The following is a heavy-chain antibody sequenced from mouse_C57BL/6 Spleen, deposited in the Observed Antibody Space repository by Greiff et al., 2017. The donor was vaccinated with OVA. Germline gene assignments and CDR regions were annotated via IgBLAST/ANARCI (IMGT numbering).Heavy chain of an antibody. J-gene: IGHJ1*03. CDR1: GYTFTSYW. V-gene: IGHV1-55*01. CDR2: IYPGSGST. Sequence: VQLQQPGAELVKPGASVKMSCKASGYTFTSYWITWVKQRPGQGLEWIGDIYPGSGSTNYNEKFKSKATLTVDTSSSTAYMQLSSLTSEDSAVYYCARPHYYGTPYWYFDVWGTGTTVTVSS. CDR3: ARPHYYGTPYWYFDV. D-gene: IGHD1-1*01.